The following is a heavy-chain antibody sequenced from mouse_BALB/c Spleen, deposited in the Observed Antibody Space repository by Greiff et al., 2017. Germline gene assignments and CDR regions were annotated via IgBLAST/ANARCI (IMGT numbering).Heavy chain of an antibody. Sequence: DVKLVESGPGLVKPSQSLSLTCTVTGYSITSDYAWNWIRQFPGNKLEWMGYISYSGSTSYNPSLKSRISITRDTSKNQFFLQLNSVTTEDTATYYCASDRANWDFDYWGQGTTLTVSS. J-gene: IGHJ2*01. V-gene: IGHV3-2*02. CDR1: GYSITSDYA. D-gene: IGHD4-1*01. CDR2: ISYSGST. CDR3: ASDRANWDFDY.